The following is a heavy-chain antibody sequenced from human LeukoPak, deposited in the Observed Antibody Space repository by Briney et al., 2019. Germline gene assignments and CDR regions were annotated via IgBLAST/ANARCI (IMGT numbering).Heavy chain of an antibody. CDR2: IYPGDSNT. CDR3: ARLWAWRTYCTDGVCHLDY. Sequence: KPGESLKISCKGSGYSFTTYWVAWVRQMPGKGLEWMGIIYPGDSNTRYSPSFQGQVTISADKSISTAYLQWSSLKASDTAIYYCARLWAWRTYCTDGVCHLDYWGQGTLVTVSS. CDR1: GYSFTTYW. J-gene: IGHJ4*02. D-gene: IGHD2-8*01. V-gene: IGHV5-51*01.